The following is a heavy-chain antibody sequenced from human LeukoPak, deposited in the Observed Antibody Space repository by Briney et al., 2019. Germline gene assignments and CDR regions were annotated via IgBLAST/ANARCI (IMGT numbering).Heavy chain of an antibody. CDR3: ARSTTREIDDAFDI. V-gene: IGHV4-38-2*01. D-gene: IGHD1-1*01. CDR2: IYHSGST. CDR1: GYSISSGYY. Sequence: PSETLSLTCAVSGYSISSGYYWGWIRQPPGKGLEWIGSIYHSGSTYYNPSLKSRVTISVDTSKIQFSLKLSSVTAADTAVYYCARSTTREIDDAFDIWGQGTMVTVSS. J-gene: IGHJ3*02.